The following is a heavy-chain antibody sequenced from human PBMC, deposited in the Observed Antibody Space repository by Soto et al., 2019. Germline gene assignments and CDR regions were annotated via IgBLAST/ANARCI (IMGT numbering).Heavy chain of an antibody. Sequence: QTLSLTCAISGDNVSSNSSAWNWIRQSPSRGLEWLGRTYYRSKCYNDYAVSVKSRITINPDTSKNQFSLQLNSVTPEDTAVYYCARGEQWLPKGGKWFDTWGQGTLVTVSS. J-gene: IGHJ5*02. V-gene: IGHV6-1*01. CDR1: GDNVSSNSSA. D-gene: IGHD6-19*01. CDR3: ARGEQWLPKGGKWFDT. CDR2: TYYRSKCYN.